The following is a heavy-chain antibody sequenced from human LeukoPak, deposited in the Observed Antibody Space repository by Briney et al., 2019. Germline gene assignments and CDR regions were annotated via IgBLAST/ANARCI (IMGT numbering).Heavy chain of an antibody. D-gene: IGHD6-19*01. J-gene: IGHJ6*02. CDR2: ISSDGNT. CDR3: ARGQEQFSSPWQWGPRRKNFYYYGMDV. Sequence: GGSLRLSCAASGFTVSSSSMNWVRVGPGKGLEWVSVISSDGNTYYADSVKSRFTISRDNSRNTLSLQMHGLRADDTAVYYCARGQEQFSSPWQWGPRRKNFYYYGMDVWGQGTTVTVSS. CDR1: GFTVSSSS. V-gene: IGHV3-66*01.